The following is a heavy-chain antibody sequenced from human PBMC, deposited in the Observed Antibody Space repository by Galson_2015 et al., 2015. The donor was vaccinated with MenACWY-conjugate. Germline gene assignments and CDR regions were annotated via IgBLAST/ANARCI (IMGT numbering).Heavy chain of an antibody. J-gene: IGHJ4*02. V-gene: IGHV3-30*18. CDR2: ISYDGSNK. Sequence: SLRLSCAASGFTFSSYGMHWVRQAPGKGLEWVAVISYDGSNKYYADSVKGRFTISRDNSKNTLYLQMNSLRAEDTAVYYCAKDQVTMIVVALYYFDYWGQGTLVTVSS. CDR1: GFTFSSYG. D-gene: IGHD3-22*01. CDR3: AKDQVTMIVVALYYFDY.